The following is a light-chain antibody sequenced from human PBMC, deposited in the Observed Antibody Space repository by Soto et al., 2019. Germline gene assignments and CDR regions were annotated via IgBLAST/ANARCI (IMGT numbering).Light chain of an antibody. CDR1: QSLNTW. Sequence: DIQMTQSPSTLSASVGDRVTITCRASQSLNTWLAWYQQKPGKAPNLLIYKASSLASGVPSRFSGSGSGTEFTLTISSLQPDDLATYYCQQYNSFPWTFGQGTKVEIK. J-gene: IGKJ1*01. V-gene: IGKV1-5*03. CDR2: KAS. CDR3: QQYNSFPWT.